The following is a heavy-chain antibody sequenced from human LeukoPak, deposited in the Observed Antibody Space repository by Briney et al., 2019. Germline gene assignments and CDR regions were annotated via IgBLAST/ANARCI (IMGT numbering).Heavy chain of an antibody. Sequence: GGSLRLSCAASGLTFSSYAMSWVRQAPGKGLEWVSAISGSRGSTYYADSVKGRFTISRDNSKNTLYLQMNSLRAEDTAVYYCARRAGAYSHPYDYWGQGTLVTVSS. CDR2: ISGSRGST. CDR3: ARRAGAYSHPYDY. V-gene: IGHV3-23*01. CDR1: GLTFSSYA. J-gene: IGHJ4*02. D-gene: IGHD4/OR15-4a*01.